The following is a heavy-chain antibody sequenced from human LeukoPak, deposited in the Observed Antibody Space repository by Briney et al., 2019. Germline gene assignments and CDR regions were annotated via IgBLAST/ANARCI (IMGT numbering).Heavy chain of an antibody. V-gene: IGHV3-48*01. D-gene: IGHD3-22*01. CDR1: GFTFSSHG. Sequence: HPGETLRLSCAASGFTFSSHGMNWVRQAPGKGLEWVSGITGSGGNRYYADSVKGRLTISRDNAKNSLYLQMNSLRAEDTAVYYCARDTYYYDSSGYSTDYWGQGTLVTVSS. CDR2: ITGSGGNR. CDR3: ARDTYYYDSSGYSTDY. J-gene: IGHJ4*02.